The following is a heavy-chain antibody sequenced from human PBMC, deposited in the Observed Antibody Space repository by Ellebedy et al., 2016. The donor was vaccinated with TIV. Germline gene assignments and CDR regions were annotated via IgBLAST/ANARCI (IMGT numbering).Heavy chain of an antibody. CDR3: ARLPKGGYPYYYYYYVDV. CDR2: IYYSGTT. V-gene: IGHV4-39*01. CDR1: GGSISSTTYY. J-gene: IGHJ6*03. Sequence: GSLRLXXTVSGGSISSTTYYWAWIRQPPGKGLEWIGSIYYSGTTYYNPSLKSRVTIFVDTSKNLFSLKLSSVTAADTAVYYCARLPKGGYPYYYYYYVDVWGTGTTVTVSS. D-gene: IGHD2-15*01.